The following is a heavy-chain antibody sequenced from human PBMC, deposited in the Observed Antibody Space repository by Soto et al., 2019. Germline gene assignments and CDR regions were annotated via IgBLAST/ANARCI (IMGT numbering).Heavy chain of an antibody. D-gene: IGHD2-8*01. CDR2: IYSGGST. CDR1: GFTVSSNY. J-gene: IGHJ3*02. Sequence: GGSLRLSCAASGFTVSSNYMSWVRQAPGKGLEWVSVIYSGGSTYYADSVKGRCTISRDNSKNTLYLKMNSLRAGDTAVYYCAMVCTNGVYYHGVLGAFDIWGQGTMVTVSS. CDR3: AMVCTNGVYYHGVLGAFDI. V-gene: IGHV3-53*01.